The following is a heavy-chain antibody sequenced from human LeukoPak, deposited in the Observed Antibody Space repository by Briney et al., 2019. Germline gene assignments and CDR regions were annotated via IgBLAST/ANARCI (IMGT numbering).Heavy chain of an antibody. CDR3: ARVWSPLRYYYGMDV. CDR1: GFTFSDYY. D-gene: IGHD3-3*01. Sequence: PGGSLRLSCAASGFTFSDYYMSWIRQAPGKGLEWVSYISSSGSTIYYADSVKGRFTISRDNAKNSLYLQMNSLRAEDTAVYYCARVWSPLRYYYGMDVWGQGTLVTVSS. V-gene: IGHV3-11*01. J-gene: IGHJ6*02. CDR2: ISSSGSTI.